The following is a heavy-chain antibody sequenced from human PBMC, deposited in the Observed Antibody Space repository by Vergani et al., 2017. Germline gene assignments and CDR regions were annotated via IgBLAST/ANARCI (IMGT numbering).Heavy chain of an antibody. D-gene: IGHD4-23*01. CDR1: GGSISSYY. V-gene: IGHV4-59*01. CDR3: ARDRGGLGYFDY. CDR2: IYYSGST. Sequence: QVQLQESGPGLVKPSETLSLTCTVSGGSISSYYWSWIRQPPGKGLEWIGYIYYSGSTNYNPSLKSRVTIPVDTSKNQFSLKLSSVTAADTAVYYCARDRGGLGYFDYWGQGTLVTVSS. J-gene: IGHJ4*02.